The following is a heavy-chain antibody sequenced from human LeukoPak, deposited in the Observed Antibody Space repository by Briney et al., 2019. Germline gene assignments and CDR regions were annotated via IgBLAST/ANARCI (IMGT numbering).Heavy chain of an antibody. D-gene: IGHD4-23*01. CDR1: GYRFTSYW. CDR3: ARVMTTVVTPFDY. V-gene: IGHV5-51*01. J-gene: IGHJ4*02. Sequence: GESLKISCKGSGYRFTSYWIGWVRQMPGKGLEWMGIIYPGDSDTRYSPSFQGQVIISADKSISTAYLQWSSLKASDTAMYYCARVMTTVVTPFDYWGQGTLATVSS. CDR2: IYPGDSDT.